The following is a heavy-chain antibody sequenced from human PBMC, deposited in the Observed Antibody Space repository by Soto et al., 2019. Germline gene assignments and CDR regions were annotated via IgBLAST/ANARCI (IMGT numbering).Heavy chain of an antibody. V-gene: IGHV4-61*01. Sequence: SETLSLTCTVSDGSVSSSSYSWSWIRQPPGKGLEWIGHIHHSGSTKYNPSLESRVTISADTSKNQLSLRLKSVTAADTAVYYCARGHDILDSPPRSPHFYYAMDVWGQGTKVTVSS. D-gene: IGHD3-9*01. CDR2: IHHSGST. CDR3: ARGHDILDSPPRSPHFYYAMDV. CDR1: DGSVSSSSYS. J-gene: IGHJ6*02.